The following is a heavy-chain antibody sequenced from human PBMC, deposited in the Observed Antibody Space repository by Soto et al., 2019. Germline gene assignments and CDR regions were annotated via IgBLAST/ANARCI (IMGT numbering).Heavy chain of an antibody. CDR1: GYTFTSYD. CDR2: MNPNTGNS. V-gene: IGHV1-8*01. D-gene: IGHD1-1*01. CDR3: ARRAETNGWNGFGADKYYFDF. Sequence: GASVKVSCKASGYTFTSYDIYWVRQATGQGLEWMGWMNPNTGNSGYAQKFQGRVTMTSDTSISIAHMELSSLRSEDTAVYYCARRAETNGWNGFGADKYYFDFWGQGTLVTVSS. J-gene: IGHJ4*02.